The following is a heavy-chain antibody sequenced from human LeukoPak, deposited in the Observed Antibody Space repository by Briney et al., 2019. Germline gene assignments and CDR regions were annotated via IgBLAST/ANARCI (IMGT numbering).Heavy chain of an antibody. CDR1: RFTVSSNY. CDR3: ASLGSSDY. CDR2: IYSGGST. D-gene: IGHD5/OR15-5a*01. V-gene: IGHV3-53*01. J-gene: IGHJ4*02. Sequence: PGGSLRLSCAASRFTVSSNYMSWVRQAPGKGLEWVAVIYSGGSTYYSDSVKGRFTISRYNSKNTLYLQMNSLRAEDTAVYYCASLGSSDYWGQGTLVTVSS.